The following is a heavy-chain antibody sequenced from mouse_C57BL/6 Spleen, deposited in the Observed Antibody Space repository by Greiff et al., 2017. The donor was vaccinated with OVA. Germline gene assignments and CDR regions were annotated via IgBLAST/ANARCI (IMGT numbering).Heavy chain of an antibody. CDR3: ADYDYDVGLDY. D-gene: IGHD2-4*01. V-gene: IGHV1-64*01. J-gene: IGHJ2*01. CDR1: GYTFTSYW. Sequence: QVQLKQPGAELVKPGASVKLSCKASGYTFTSYWMHWVKQRPGQGLEWIGMIHPNSGSTNYNEKFKSKATLTVDKSSSTAYMQLSSLTSEDSAVYYCADYDYDVGLDYWGQGTTLTVSS. CDR2: IHPNSGST.